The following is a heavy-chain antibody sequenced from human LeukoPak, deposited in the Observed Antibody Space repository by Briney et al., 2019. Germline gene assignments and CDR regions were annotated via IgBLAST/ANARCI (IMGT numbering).Heavy chain of an antibody. D-gene: IGHD3-22*01. CDR3: ARRTVDSSGYYWFDP. CDR2: IYPGDSDT. CDR1: GYSFTSYW. Sequence: GESLKISCKGSGYSFTSYWVGWVRQMPGKGLERMWIIYPGDSDTRYSPSFQGQVIISADKSISTAYLQWSSLKASDTAMYYCARRTVDSSGYYWFDPWGQGTLVTVSS. J-gene: IGHJ5*02. V-gene: IGHV5-51*01.